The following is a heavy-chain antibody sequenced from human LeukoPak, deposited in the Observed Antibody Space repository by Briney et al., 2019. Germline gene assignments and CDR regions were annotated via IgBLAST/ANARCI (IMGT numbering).Heavy chain of an antibody. D-gene: IGHD3-22*01. CDR1: GYTFTGYY. V-gene: IGHV1-2*02. CDR3: ARGAHYHDSSQGYDY. J-gene: IGHJ4*02. Sequence: ASVKVSCKASGYTFTGYYMHWVRQAPGQGLEWMGWINPNSGGTNYAQKFQGRVTMTRDTSISTAYMELSRLRSDDSAVYYCARGAHYHDSSQGYDYWGQGTLVTVSS. CDR2: INPNSGGT.